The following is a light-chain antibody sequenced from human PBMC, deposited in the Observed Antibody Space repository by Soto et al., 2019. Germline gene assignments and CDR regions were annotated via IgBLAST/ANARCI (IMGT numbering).Light chain of an antibody. CDR3: QQYNSYSSWT. Sequence: DIQMTQSPSTLSASVGDRVTITCRASQSISSWLAWYQQKSGKAPKLLIYKASSLESGVPSRFSGSGSGTEFTITISSLQPDDFATYYCQQYNSYSSWTFGQGTKVEIK. CDR1: QSISSW. J-gene: IGKJ1*01. V-gene: IGKV1-5*03. CDR2: KAS.